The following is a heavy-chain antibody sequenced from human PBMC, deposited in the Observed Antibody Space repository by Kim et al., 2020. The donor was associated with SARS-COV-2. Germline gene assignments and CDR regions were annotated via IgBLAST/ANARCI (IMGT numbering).Heavy chain of an antibody. CDR3: VRQVAGRNFDA. J-gene: IGHJ3*01. Sequence: GGSLRLSCGASGFTFTSHDLQWVRQAPGKGPEWVSGISGSGNREFYADSVKGRFTISRDNSKNTVYLQLNIVRAEDTATYYCVRQVAGRNFDAWGKGT. D-gene: IGHD3-10*01. CDR1: GFTFTSHD. V-gene: IGHV3-23*01. CDR2: ISGSGNRE.